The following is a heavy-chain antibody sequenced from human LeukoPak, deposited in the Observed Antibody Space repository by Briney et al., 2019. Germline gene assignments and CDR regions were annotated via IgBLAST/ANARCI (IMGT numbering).Heavy chain of an antibody. J-gene: IGHJ2*01. Sequence: GASVKVSCKASGYTFTSSVMHWVRQAPGQRLEWMGWINTNYGNTKYSQKFQGRVTITRDTSATTAYMELSSLRSEDTAVYYCARSRGSGTGLSYWYFDLWGRGTLVTVSS. CDR3: ARSRGSGTGLSYWYFDL. V-gene: IGHV1-3*04. CDR2: INTNYGNT. D-gene: IGHD3-10*01. CDR1: GYTFTSSV.